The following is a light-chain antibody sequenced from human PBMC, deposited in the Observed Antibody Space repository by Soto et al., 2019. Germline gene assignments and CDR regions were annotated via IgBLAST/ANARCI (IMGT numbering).Light chain of an antibody. J-gene: IGKJ4*01. CDR3: QQFNSYPPLT. V-gene: IGKV1-13*02. CDR2: DAS. CDR1: QGISSA. Sequence: AIQLTQSPSSLSASVGDRVTITCRASQGISSALAWYQQKPGKARKLLIYDASSLESGVPSRFSGSGSGTDFTLTISSLQPEDFATYYCQQFNSYPPLTFGGGTKVEIK.